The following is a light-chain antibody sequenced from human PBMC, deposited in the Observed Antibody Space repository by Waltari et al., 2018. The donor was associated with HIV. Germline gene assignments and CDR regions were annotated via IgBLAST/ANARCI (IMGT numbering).Light chain of an antibody. V-gene: IGLV1-40*01. J-gene: IGLJ1*01. Sequence: VLTQPPSVSGAHGQPVTLSCAGNSSNIRAGFDVPWYQQLSGTAPKLLIFGSGNRPSGVPRRFSGSKSGTSPSLAISGLQLEDEGDYYCQSYDRSLNGYVFGGGTKVIVL. CDR2: GSG. CDR3: QSYDRSLNGYV. CDR1: SSNIRAGFD.